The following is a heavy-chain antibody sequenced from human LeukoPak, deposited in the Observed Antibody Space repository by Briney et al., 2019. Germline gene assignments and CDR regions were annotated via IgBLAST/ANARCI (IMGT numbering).Heavy chain of an antibody. V-gene: IGHV1-24*01. CDR1: GYTLTELS. CDR3: ARTVFWLHWNLVKGYYFDY. Sequence: ASVKVSCKVSGYTLTELSMHWVRQAPGKGLEWMGGFDPEDGETIYAQKFQGRVTMTEDTSTDTAYMELSSLRSEDTAVYYCARTVFWLHWNLVKGYYFDYWGQGTLVTVSS. J-gene: IGHJ4*02. CDR2: FDPEDGET. D-gene: IGHD1-7*01.